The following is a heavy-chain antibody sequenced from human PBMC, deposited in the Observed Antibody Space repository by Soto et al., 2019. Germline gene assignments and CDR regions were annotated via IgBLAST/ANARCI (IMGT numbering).Heavy chain of an antibody. D-gene: IGHD2-2*01. CDR3: ARCIKSKPFSSSSDY. J-gene: IGHJ4*02. CDR2: ISSSGSTI. CDR1: GFTFSDYY. V-gene: IGHV3-11*01. Sequence: SGGSLRLSCAASGFTFSDYYMSWIRQAPGKGLEWVSYISSSGSTIYYADSVKGRFTISRDNAKNSLYLQMNSLRAEDTAVYYCARCIKSKPFSSSSDYWGQGTLVTVSS.